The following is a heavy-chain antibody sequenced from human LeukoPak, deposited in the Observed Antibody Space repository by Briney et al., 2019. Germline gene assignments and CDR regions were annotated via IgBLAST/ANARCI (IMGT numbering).Heavy chain of an antibody. CDR2: IYYSGST. J-gene: IGHJ4*02. V-gene: IGHV4-59*08. CDR1: GGSISDYY. Sequence: SETLSLTCTVSGGSISDYYWSWIRQPPGKGLEWIGFIYYSGSTNYNPSLKSRVTISVDTSKNQFSLKLSSVTAADTAVYYCARTGGTIDYWGQGTLVTVSS. D-gene: IGHD2-8*02. CDR3: ARTGGTIDY.